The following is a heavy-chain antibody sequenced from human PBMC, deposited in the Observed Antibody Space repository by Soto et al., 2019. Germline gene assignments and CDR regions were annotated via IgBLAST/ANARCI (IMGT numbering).Heavy chain of an antibody. CDR2: IYPGDSDT. CDR3: ARHKPPPICSGGSCYSGGHYYGMDV. Sequence: GESLKISCKGSGYSFTSYWIGWVRQMPGKGLEWMGIIYPGDSDTRYSPSFQGQVTISADKSISTAYLQWSSLKASDTAMYYCARHKPPPICSGGSCYSGGHYYGMDVWGQGTTVTVSS. D-gene: IGHD2-15*01. V-gene: IGHV5-51*01. CDR1: GYSFTSYW. J-gene: IGHJ6*02.